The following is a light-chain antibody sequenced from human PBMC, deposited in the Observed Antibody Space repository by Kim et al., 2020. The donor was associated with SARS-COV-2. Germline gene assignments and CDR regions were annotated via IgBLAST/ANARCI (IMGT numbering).Light chain of an antibody. CDR3: QQRSNWPLT. CDR2: DAS. Sequence: LSRGERATLSCRASQSVSTYVAWYQQKPGQAPRLLIYDASSRATGIPARFSGSGSGPDFTLTISSLEPEDFAVYYCQQRSNWPLTFGGGTKVDIK. CDR1: QSVSTY. J-gene: IGKJ4*01. V-gene: IGKV3-11*01.